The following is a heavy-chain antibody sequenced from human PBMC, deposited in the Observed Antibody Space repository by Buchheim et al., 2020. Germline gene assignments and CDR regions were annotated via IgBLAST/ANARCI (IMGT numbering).Heavy chain of an antibody. CDR2: LYYTGST. Sequence: QLQLQESGPGLVKTSETLSLTCTVSGGSITRTSHYWGWIRQPPGKGLEWIGRLYYTGSTYYSPSLKSRVPVSVDTSKNQFSLKLSAVTAADTAVYYCARQGPTPKDFDYWGQGTL. V-gene: IGHV4-39*01. CDR1: GGSITRTSHY. J-gene: IGHJ4*02. CDR3: ARQGPTPKDFDY.